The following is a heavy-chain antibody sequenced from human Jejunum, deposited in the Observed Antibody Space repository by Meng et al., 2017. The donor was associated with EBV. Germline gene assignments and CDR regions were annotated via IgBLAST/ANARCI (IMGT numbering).Heavy chain of an antibody. D-gene: IGHD3-22*01. Sequence: VPLQESAPSLRKPSGTLSLTCVVAGGSISDNDWWSWARQPPGKGLEWLGEIYHGGGTNYNPSLESRVTISVDKSKNQFSLKLNSVTVADTAVYYCAGNGYYALEYWGPGILVTVSS. CDR3: AGNGYYALEY. CDR1: GGSISDNDW. CDR2: IYHGGGT. J-gene: IGHJ4*02. V-gene: IGHV4-4*02.